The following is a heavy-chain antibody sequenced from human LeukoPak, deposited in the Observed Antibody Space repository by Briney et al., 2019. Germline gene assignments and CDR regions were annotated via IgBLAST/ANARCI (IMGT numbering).Heavy chain of an antibody. Sequence: GGSLRLSCAASGFYFRNYGMHWVRQAPGKGLEWVAVIWYDGSKKEYADSVKGRFTISRDDSKNTLYLQMNSLTVDDTAVYYCAREASGYYRDFWGQGTLVTVSS. V-gene: IGHV3-33*01. CDR1: GFYFRNYG. D-gene: IGHD3-3*01. J-gene: IGHJ4*02. CDR3: AREASGYYRDF. CDR2: IWYDGSKK.